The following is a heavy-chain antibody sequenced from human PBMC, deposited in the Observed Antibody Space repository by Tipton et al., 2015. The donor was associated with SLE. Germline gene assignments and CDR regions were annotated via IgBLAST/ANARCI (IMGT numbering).Heavy chain of an antibody. J-gene: IGHJ4*02. Sequence: TLSLTCTVSGYSISSGYYWGWIRQPPGKGLEWIGSIYHSGSTYYNPSLKSRVTISVDTSKNQFSLKLSSVTAADTAVYYCARESGWELLGYFDYWGQGTLVTVSS. CDR2: IYHSGST. CDR3: ARESGWELLGYFDY. V-gene: IGHV4-38-2*02. D-gene: IGHD1-26*01. CDR1: GYSISSGYY.